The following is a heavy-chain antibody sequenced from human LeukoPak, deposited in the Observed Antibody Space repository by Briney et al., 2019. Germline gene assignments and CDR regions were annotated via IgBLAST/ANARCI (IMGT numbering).Heavy chain of an antibody. CDR2: LSSSGGST. V-gene: IGHV3-23*01. Sequence: GGSLRLSCATSGFTFSTYAMNWVRQAPGKWLEWVSTLSSSGGSTYYADSVKGRFTISRDNSKNTLYLQMNSLRAEDTAVYYCAKDDRAYYDSSGYYPHWGQGTLVTVSS. CDR1: GFTFSTYA. CDR3: AKDDRAYYDSSGYYPH. J-gene: IGHJ4*02. D-gene: IGHD3-22*01.